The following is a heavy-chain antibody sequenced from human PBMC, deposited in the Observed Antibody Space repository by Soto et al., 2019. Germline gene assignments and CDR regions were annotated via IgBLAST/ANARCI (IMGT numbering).Heavy chain of an antibody. V-gene: IGHV3-33*01. Sequence: QVQLVESGGGVVQPGRSLRLSCAASGFTFSSYGMHWVRQAPGKGLEWVAVIWYDGSNKYYADSVKGRFTISRDNSKNTLYLQMNSRRAEDTAVYYCARGREACSGGSCYSRLLDYWGQGTLVTVSS. CDR2: IWYDGSNK. CDR1: GFTFSSYG. J-gene: IGHJ4*02. D-gene: IGHD2-15*01. CDR3: ARGREACSGGSCYSRLLDY.